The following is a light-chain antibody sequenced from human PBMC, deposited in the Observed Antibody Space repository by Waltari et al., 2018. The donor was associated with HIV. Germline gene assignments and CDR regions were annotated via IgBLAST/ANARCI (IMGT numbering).Light chain of an antibody. J-gene: IGLJ2*01. CDR2: EGN. Sequence: QSALTQPASVSGSPGQSITISCTGTSSDAGNYNLVSWYQQHTGKAPKLMIYEGNKRPSGVTNRVSGSKSGNTASLTISGLQAEDEADYHCCSYAGSTTFVVFGGGTKLTVL. V-gene: IGLV2-23*03. CDR1: SSDAGNYNL. CDR3: CSYAGSTTFVV.